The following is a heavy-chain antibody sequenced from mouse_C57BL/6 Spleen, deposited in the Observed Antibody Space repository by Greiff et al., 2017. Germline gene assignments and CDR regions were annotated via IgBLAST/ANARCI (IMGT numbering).Heavy chain of an antibody. J-gene: IGHJ4*01. CDR2: IYPGSGST. V-gene: IGHV1-55*01. CDR1: GYTFTSYW. CDR3: ASPLTGTRAMDY. Sequence: QVQLQQSGAELVKPGASVKMSCKASGYTFTSYWITWVKQRPGQGLEWIGDIYPGSGSTNYNEKFKSKATLTVDTSSSTAYMQLSSLTSEDSAVYYCASPLTGTRAMDYWGQGTSVTVSS. D-gene: IGHD4-1*01.